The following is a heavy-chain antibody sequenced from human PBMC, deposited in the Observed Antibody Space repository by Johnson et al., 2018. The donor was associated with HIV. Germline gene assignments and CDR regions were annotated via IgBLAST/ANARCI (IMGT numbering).Heavy chain of an antibody. V-gene: IGHV3-30-3*01. CDR3: ASLIAAAGDDSFDI. J-gene: IGHJ3*02. CDR1: GFTFSSYA. CDR2: ISYDGSNK. Sequence: QVQLVESGGGVVQPGRSLRLSCAASGFTFSSYAMHWVRQAPGKGLEWVAVISYDGSNKYYADSVKGRFTISRDNSKNTLYLQMNSLRAEDTAVYYCASLIAAAGDDSFDIWGQGTMVTGSA. D-gene: IGHD6-13*01.